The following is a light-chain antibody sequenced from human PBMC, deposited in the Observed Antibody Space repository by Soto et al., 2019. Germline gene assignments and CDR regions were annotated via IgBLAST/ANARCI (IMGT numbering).Light chain of an antibody. CDR3: PPYNSQWT. CDR2: DAS. J-gene: IGKJ1*01. V-gene: IGKV1-5*01. CDR1: QSISSW. Sequence: DIKMTQSPSALCAHLVQRVTMSCRASQSISSWLAWYQQKPGKAPNILIYDASSLESGLPSRFRGSGSGTELTLTISSLQPDDFATYYCPPYNSQWTLGKGNQLDIK.